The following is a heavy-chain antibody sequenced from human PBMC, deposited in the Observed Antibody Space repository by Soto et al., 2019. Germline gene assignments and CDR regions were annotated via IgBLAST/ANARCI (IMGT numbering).Heavy chain of an antibody. V-gene: IGHV3-30-3*01. CDR1: GFTSSSYA. CDR2: ISYDGSNK. J-gene: IGHJ6*02. Sequence: GGSLRLSCAASGFTSSSYAMHWVRQAPGKGLEWVAVISYDGSNKYYADSVKGRFTNSRDNSKNTLYLQMNSLRAEDTAVYDCASGRTYYYDSRDGGHYYYYGMDVWGQGTTVTVSS. CDR3: ASGRTYYYDSRDGGHYYYYGMDV. D-gene: IGHD3-22*01.